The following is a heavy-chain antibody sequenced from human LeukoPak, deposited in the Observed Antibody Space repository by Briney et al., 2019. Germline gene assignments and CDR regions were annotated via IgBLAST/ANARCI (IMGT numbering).Heavy chain of an antibody. CDR1: GGSVSSGSYY. J-gene: IGHJ5*02. V-gene: IGHV4-61*01. D-gene: IGHD3-3*01. CDR2: IYYSGST. Sequence: KPSETLSLTCTVSGGSVSSGSYYWSWIRQPPGKGLEWIGYIYYSGSTNSNPSLKSRVTISVDTSKNQFSLKLSSVTAADTAVYYCARGFYDFWSGPRFDPWGQGTLVTVSS. CDR3: ARGFYDFWSGPRFDP.